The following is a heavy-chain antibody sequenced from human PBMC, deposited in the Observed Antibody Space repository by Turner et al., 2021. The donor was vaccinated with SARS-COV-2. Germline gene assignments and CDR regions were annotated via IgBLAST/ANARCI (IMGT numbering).Heavy chain of an antibody. J-gene: IGHJ4*02. CDR3: ARHKGDYDSSELLG. Sequence: QLQLQESGPGLVKPSETLSLTCTVPGGSISSSSYYWGWIRQPPGKGLEWIGCIYYSGSTYYNPSLKGRGTISVDTSKSQFSLKLSSVTAADTAVYYCARHKGDYDSSELLGWGQGTLVTVSS. V-gene: IGHV4-39*01. CDR1: GGSISSSSYY. CDR2: IYYSGST. D-gene: IGHD3-22*01.